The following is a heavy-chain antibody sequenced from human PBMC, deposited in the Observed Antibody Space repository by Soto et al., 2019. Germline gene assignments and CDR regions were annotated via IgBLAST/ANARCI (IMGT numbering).Heavy chain of an antibody. V-gene: IGHV3-30-3*01. CDR3: ARGRHIVVVTAWDAVWGDYFDY. CDR2: ISYDGSNK. D-gene: IGHD2-21*02. J-gene: IGHJ4*02. CDR1: GFTFSSYA. Sequence: QVQLVESGGGVVQPGRSLRLSCAASGFTFSSYAMHWVRQAPGKGLEWVAVISYDGSNKYYADSVKGRFTISRDNSKNTLYLPMNSLRAEDTAVYYCARGRHIVVVTAWDAVWGDYFDYWGQGTLVTVSS.